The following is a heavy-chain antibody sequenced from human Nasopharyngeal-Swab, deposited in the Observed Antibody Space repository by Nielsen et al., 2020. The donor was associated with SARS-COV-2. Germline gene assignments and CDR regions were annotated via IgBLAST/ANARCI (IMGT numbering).Heavy chain of an antibody. CDR3: AKANVIFWFGQFKNDGFDI. CDR1: GFSFNNYG. V-gene: IGHV3-30*18. J-gene: IGHJ3*02. D-gene: IGHD3-10*01. CDR2: ISYEGSKK. Sequence: GESLKISCTASGFSFNNYGMHWARQAPGKGLEWVAVISYEGSKKKYAESVEGRFTISRDFSKNTLYLQMNSLRPEDTAMYYCAKANVIFWFGQFKNDGFDIWGQGTMVVVSS.